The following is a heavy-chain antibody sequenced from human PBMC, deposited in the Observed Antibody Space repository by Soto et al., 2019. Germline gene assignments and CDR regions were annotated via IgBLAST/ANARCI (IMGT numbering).Heavy chain of an antibody. V-gene: IGHV3-33*01. CDR2: IWYDGSNK. CDR1: GFTFSSYG. J-gene: IGHJ6*03. CDR3: ARDLGWFGESPSMDV. Sequence: GGSLRLSCAASGFTFSSYGMHWVRQAPGKGLEWVAVIWYDGSNKYYADSVKGRFTISRDNSKNTLYLQMNSLRAEDTAVYYCARDLGWFGESPSMDVWGKGTTVTVSS. D-gene: IGHD3-10*01.